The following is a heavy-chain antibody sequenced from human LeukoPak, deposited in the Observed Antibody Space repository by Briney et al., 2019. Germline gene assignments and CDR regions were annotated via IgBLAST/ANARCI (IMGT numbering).Heavy chain of an antibody. D-gene: IGHD6-25*01. J-gene: IGHJ4*02. Sequence: ASVKVSCKASGYTFTTYYMHWMRQAPGQGPEWMGIINPRGGSTDYSQKFQGRITMTSDTSTSTVYMELSSLRSDDTAVYFCARGGSAAATADYWGQGTLVTVSS. CDR1: GYTFTTYY. V-gene: IGHV1-46*01. CDR3: ARGGSAAATADY. CDR2: INPRGGST.